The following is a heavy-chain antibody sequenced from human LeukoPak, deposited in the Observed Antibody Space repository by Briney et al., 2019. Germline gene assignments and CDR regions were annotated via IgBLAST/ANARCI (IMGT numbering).Heavy chain of an antibody. J-gene: IGHJ4*02. Sequence: GGSLRLFCAASGFTFSSYGMHWVRQAPGKGLEWVAVISNDGSKKYYADSVKGRFTISRDNSKNTLSLQVSSLRAEDTAVYYCAKDRYSYAFEYSDSWGQGTLVTVSS. CDR1: GFTFSSYG. D-gene: IGHD5-18*01. CDR2: ISNDGSKK. CDR3: AKDRYSYAFEYSDS. V-gene: IGHV3-30*18.